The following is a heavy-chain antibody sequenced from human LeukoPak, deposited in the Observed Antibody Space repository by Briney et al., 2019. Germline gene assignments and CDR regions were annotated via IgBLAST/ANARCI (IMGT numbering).Heavy chain of an antibody. Sequence: PGRSLRLSCAASGFTFSSYAMHWVRQAPGKGLEWVAVISYDGSNKYYADSVKGRFTISRDNSKNTLYLQMNSLRAEDTAVYYCAKRSIAVAGTGRGYFDYWGQGTLVTVSS. D-gene: IGHD6-19*01. CDR2: ISYDGSNK. CDR3: AKRSIAVAGTGRGYFDY. J-gene: IGHJ4*02. CDR1: GFTFSSYA. V-gene: IGHV3-30-3*02.